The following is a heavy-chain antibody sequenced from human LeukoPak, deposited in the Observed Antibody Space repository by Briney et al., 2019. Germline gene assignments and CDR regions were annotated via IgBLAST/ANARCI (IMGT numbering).Heavy chain of an antibody. CDR2: ISGSGGST. V-gene: IGHV3-23*01. CDR1: GFTFSSYA. J-gene: IGHJ4*02. CDR3: AKLGRGEILVPAAVDY. Sequence: PGGSLRLSCAASGFTFSSYAMSWVRQAPGKGLEWVSAISGSGGSTYYADSVKGRFTISRDNSKNTLYLQMNSLRAEDTAVYYCAKLGRGEILVPAAVDYWGQGTLVTVSS. D-gene: IGHD2-2*01.